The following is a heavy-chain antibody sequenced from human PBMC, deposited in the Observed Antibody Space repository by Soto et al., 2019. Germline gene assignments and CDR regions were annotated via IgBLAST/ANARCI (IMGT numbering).Heavy chain of an antibody. V-gene: IGHV4-31*03. D-gene: IGHD3-10*01. Sequence: ASETLSVTCTVSGGSISSGGYYWTWIRQHPGKGLEWIGYIYYSGSTYYNPSLKSRVTISVDTSKNQFSLKLNSVTAADTAVYYCARLITYGDIDYWGQGTLVTVSS. J-gene: IGHJ4*02. CDR2: IYYSGST. CDR3: ARLITYGDIDY. CDR1: GGSISSGGYY.